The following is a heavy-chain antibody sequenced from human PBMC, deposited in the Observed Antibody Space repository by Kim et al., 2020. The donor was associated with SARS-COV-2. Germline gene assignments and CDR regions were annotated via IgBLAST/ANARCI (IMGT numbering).Heavy chain of an antibody. D-gene: IGHD3-10*01. V-gene: IGHV1-3*01. Sequence: ASVKVSCKASGYTFINYAMHWVRQAPGQRPEWMGWINPANGDTRYSQNFQGRVTTTRDTSATTVYMELTALRSEDTAVYYCARGQFGSMRNNWFDSWGQGTLVTVSS. J-gene: IGHJ5*01. CDR2: INPANGDT. CDR1: GYTFINYA. CDR3: ARGQFGSMRNNWFDS.